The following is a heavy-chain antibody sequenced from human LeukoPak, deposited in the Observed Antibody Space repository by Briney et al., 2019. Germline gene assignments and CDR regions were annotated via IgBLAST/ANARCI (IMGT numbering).Heavy chain of an antibody. V-gene: IGHV4-30-4*01. CDR1: GGSISRSDYY. J-gene: IGHJ4*02. D-gene: IGHD1-26*01. CDR2: IYYSGIT. CDR3: AREESYYGVVY. Sequence: SQTLSLTCSVSGGSISRSDYYWSWIRQPPGKGLEWIGYIYYSGITYYNPSLKSRVTISVDTSKNQFSLKLSSVTAADTAVYYCAREESYYGVVYWGQGTLVTVSS.